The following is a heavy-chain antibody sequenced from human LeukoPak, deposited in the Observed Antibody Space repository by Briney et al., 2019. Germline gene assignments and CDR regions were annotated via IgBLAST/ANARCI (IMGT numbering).Heavy chain of an antibody. CDR1: GYXFTGYY. V-gene: IGHV1-2*02. CDR3: ARGGSAWDNPFDY. Sequence: ASVKVSCKASGYXFTGYYIHWVRQAPGQGLEWMGWINPTSGGTKYAQKFQGRVTMTRDTSISTAYMELSRLRADDTAVFYCARGGSAWDNPFDYWGQGTLVTVSS. J-gene: IGHJ4*02. D-gene: IGHD6-19*01. CDR2: INPTSGGT.